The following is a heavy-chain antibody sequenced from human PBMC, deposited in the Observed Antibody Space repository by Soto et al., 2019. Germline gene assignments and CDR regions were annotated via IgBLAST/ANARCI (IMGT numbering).Heavy chain of an antibody. CDR1: GFTFSSYG. D-gene: IGHD2-15*01. CDR2: ISYDGSNK. CDR3: AKEGCSGGSCLAQ. V-gene: IGHV3-30*18. Sequence: QVQLVESGGGVVQPGRSLRLSCAASGFTFSSYGMHWVRQAPGKGLAWVAVISYDGSNKYYADSVKGRFTISRDNYQNTLYLQMNSLTAEDTAVYYCAKEGCSGGSCLAQWGQGTLVTVSS. J-gene: IGHJ4*02.